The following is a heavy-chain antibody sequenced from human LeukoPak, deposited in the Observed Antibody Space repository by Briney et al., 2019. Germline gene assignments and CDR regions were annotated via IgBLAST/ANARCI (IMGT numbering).Heavy chain of an antibody. CDR1: GGSISSSSYY. CDR3: ARCSSYHYYGMDV. Sequence: SETLSLTCTVSGGSISSSSYYWGWIRQPPGKGLEWIGSIYYSESTYYNPSLKSRVTISEDTSKNQFSLTLNSVTAADTAVYFCARCSSYHYYGMDVWGQGTTVTVSS. CDR2: IYYSEST. D-gene: IGHD6-13*01. J-gene: IGHJ6*02. V-gene: IGHV4-39*07.